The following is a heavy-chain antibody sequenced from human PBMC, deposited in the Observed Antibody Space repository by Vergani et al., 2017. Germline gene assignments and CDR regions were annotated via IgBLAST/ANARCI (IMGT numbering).Heavy chain of an antibody. CDR2: ISYDGSNK. V-gene: IGHV3-30*01. D-gene: IGHD5-18*01. J-gene: IGHJ4*02. CDR3: ARDLYYSYGSFDY. CDR1: GFTFSSYA. Sequence: QVQLVESGGGVVQPGRSLRLSCAASGFTFSSYAMHWVRQAPGKGLEWVAVISYDGSNKYYADSAKGRFTISRDNSKNTLYLQMNSLRAEDTAVYYCARDLYYSYGSFDYWGQGTLVTVSS.